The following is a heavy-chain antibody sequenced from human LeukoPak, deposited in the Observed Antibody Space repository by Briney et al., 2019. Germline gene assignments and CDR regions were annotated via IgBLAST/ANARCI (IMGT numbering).Heavy chain of an antibody. CDR1: GFTFSYYW. V-gene: IGHV3-7*01. CDR3: TRDRLDC. J-gene: IGHJ4*02. CDR2: IKVDGSAK. Sequence: GGSLRLSCAASGFTFSYYWMSWVRQAPGKGLEWVANIKVDGSAKYYVDSVKGRFTISRDNAKNSLFLQMNSLRAEDTAVYYCTRDRLDCWGQGTLVTVSS.